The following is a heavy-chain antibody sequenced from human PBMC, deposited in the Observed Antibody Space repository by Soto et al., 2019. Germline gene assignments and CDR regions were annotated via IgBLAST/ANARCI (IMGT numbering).Heavy chain of an antibody. J-gene: IGHJ1*01. CDR3: VKQYSSSWYEAFQH. CDR2: ISSNGGST. D-gene: IGHD6-13*01. CDR1: GFTLRTYW. Sequence: GGSLRLSCAASGFTLRTYWMHWVRQTPGKGLEYVSAISSNGGSTYYADSVKGRFTISRDNSKNTLYLQMSSLRAEDTAVYYCVKQYSSSWYEAFQHWGRGTLVIVSS. V-gene: IGHV3-64D*06.